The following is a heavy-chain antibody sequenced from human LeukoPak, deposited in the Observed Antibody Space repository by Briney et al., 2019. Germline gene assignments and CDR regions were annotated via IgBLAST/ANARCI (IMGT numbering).Heavy chain of an antibody. CDR1: GGTFSSYA. CDR3: ATKGIMITFGGVIPPFDY. CDR2: IIPIFGTA. J-gene: IGHJ4*02. D-gene: IGHD3-16*01. Sequence: ASVKVSCKASGGTFSSYAISWVRQAPGQGLEWMGGIIPIFGTANYAQKFQGRVTITADESTSTAYMELSSLRSEDTAVYYCATKGIMITFGGVIPPFDYWGQGTLVTVSS. V-gene: IGHV1-69*13.